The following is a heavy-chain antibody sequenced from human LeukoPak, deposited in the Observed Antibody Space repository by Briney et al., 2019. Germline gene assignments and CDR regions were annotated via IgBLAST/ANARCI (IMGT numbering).Heavy chain of an antibody. V-gene: IGHV1-18*01. Sequence: ASVKVSCKASGYXFTTYGISWVRQAPGQGLEWMGWISVYNGNTNYAQKLQGRVTMTTDTSTSTAYMELRSLRSDDTAVYYCARVRGANYFDYWGQGTLVTVSS. CDR2: ISVYNGNT. D-gene: IGHD1-26*01. J-gene: IGHJ4*02. CDR1: GYXFTTYG. CDR3: ARVRGANYFDY.